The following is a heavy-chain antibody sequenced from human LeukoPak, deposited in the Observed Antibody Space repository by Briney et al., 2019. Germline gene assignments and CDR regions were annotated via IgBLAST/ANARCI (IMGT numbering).Heavy chain of an antibody. CDR2: MNPNSGNT. J-gene: IGHJ4*02. Sequence: ASVKVSCKASGYTFTSYDINWVRQATGQGLEWMGWMNPNSGNTGYAQKFQGRVTITRNTSISTAYMELSSLRSEDTAVYYCARAVWYCTNGVCYRGGIDYWGQGTLVTVSS. V-gene: IGHV1-8*03. CDR1: GYTFTSYD. CDR3: ARAVWYCTNGVCYRGGIDY. D-gene: IGHD2-8*01.